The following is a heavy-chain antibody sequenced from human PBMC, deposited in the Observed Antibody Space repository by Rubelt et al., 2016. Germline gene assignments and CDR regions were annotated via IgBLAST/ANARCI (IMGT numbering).Heavy chain of an antibody. J-gene: IGHJ4*02. Sequence: QVQLQQWGAGLLKPSETLSLTCAVYGGSFSGYYWSWIRQPPGQGLEWIGEINHSGITNYNQSLKSRVTISVDTSKNQFSLKLSSVTAADTAVYYCASRGRYYGSGSYPPRTGIVDYWGQGTLVTVSS. CDR2: INHSGIT. D-gene: IGHD3-10*01. CDR3: ASRGRYYGSGSYPPRTGIVDY. CDR1: GGSFSGYY. V-gene: IGHV4-34*01.